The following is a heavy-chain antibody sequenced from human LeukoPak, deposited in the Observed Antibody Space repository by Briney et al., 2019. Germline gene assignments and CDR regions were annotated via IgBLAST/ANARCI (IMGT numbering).Heavy chain of an antibody. CDR3: ARADLGYCTNGVCHDPFDY. Sequence: SETLSLTCAVYGGSFSGYYWSWIRQPPGKGLEWIGEINHSGSTNYNPSLKSRVTISVDTSKNQFSLKLSSVTAADTAVYYCARADLGYCTNGVCHDPFDYWGQGTLVTVSS. CDR2: INHSGST. V-gene: IGHV4-34*01. D-gene: IGHD2-8*01. CDR1: GGSFSGYY. J-gene: IGHJ4*02.